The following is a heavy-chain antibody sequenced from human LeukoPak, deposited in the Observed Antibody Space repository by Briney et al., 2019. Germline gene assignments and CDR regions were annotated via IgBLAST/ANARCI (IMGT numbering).Heavy chain of an antibody. CDR1: GYTFTSYY. D-gene: IGHD2-2*02. V-gene: IGHV1-46*01. CDR3: ARDRSIVVVPAAIRSGRWFDP. Sequence: ASVKVSCKASGYTFTSYYMHWVRQAPGQGLEWMGIINPSGGSTSYAQKFQGRVTMTRDTSTSTVYMELSSLRSEDTAVYYCARDRSIVVVPAAIRSGRWFDPWGQGTLVTVSS. J-gene: IGHJ5*02. CDR2: INPSGGST.